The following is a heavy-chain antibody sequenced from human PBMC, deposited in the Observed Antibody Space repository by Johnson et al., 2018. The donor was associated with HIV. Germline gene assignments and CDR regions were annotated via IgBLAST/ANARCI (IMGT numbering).Heavy chain of an antibody. J-gene: IGHJ3*02. V-gene: IGHV3-66*01. CDR3: AIQRWKQGDAFYI. CDR1: GFTVSSNY. Sequence: MLLVESGGGVVQPGRSLRLSCAASGFTVSSNYMSWVRQAPGKGLEWVSVIYSGGSTYYADSVKGRFTISRDNSKNTLYLQMNSLRAEDTALYYCAIQRWKQGDAFYIWGQGTMVTVSS. CDR2: IYSGGST. D-gene: IGHD4-23*01.